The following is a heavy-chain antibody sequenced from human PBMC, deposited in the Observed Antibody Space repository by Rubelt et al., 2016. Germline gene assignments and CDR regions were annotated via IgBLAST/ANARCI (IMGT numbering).Heavy chain of an antibody. CDR1: GYTLTELS. Sequence: QVQLVQSGAEVKKPGASVKVSCKVSGYTLTELSMHWVRQAPGKGLEWMGGFDPEDGETSYGQKFQGRVTMTEDTSTAPAYMELSSLRSEDTAVYYCATNSGRYFNFDYWGQGTLVTVSS. CDR3: ATNSGRYFNFDY. J-gene: IGHJ4*02. D-gene: IGHD4-23*01. CDR2: FDPEDGET. V-gene: IGHV1-24*01.